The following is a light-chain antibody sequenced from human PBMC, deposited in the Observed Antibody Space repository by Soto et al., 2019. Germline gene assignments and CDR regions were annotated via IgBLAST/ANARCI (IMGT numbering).Light chain of an antibody. CDR3: AAWDDSLNGWV. CDR1: SYNIGSNS. V-gene: IGLV1-44*01. Sequence: QSVLTQPPSASGTPGQRVAISCSRNSYNIGSNSVNWYQHLPGTAPKLLVYSNNRRPSGVPDRISGSKSGASASLAFSGLQSEDEAEYFCAAWDDSLNGWVFGGGTKLTVL. J-gene: IGLJ3*02. CDR2: SNN.